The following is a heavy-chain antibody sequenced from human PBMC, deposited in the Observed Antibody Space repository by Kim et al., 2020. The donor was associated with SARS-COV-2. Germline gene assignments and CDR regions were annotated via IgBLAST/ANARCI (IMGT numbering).Heavy chain of an antibody. J-gene: IGHJ4*02. Sequence: ASVKVSCKASGYGFTNNYVHWVRLAPGQGLEWMGMVYPRDGSTSYAQNFQGRVAMTSDTSTTTVYMELRSLRSDDTAMYYCARDLEGFDYLGQGTLVTVS. CDR3: ARDLEGFDY. D-gene: IGHD1-1*01. CDR2: VYPRDGST. CDR1: GYGFTNNY. V-gene: IGHV1-46*01.